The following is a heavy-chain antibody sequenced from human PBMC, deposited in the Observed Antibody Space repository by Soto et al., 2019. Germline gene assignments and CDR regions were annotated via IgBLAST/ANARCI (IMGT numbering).Heavy chain of an antibody. J-gene: IGHJ4*02. V-gene: IGHV4-31*03. Sequence: QVQLQESGPGLVKPSQTLSLTCTVSGGSISSGGYYWSWIRQHPGKGLEWIGYIYYSGSTYYNPSLKSRVTISVDTSKNQFFLKLSSVTAADTAVYYCARGGCSSTSCYYFDYWGQGTLVTVSS. CDR1: GGSISSGGYY. D-gene: IGHD2-2*01. CDR2: IYYSGST. CDR3: ARGGCSSTSCYYFDY.